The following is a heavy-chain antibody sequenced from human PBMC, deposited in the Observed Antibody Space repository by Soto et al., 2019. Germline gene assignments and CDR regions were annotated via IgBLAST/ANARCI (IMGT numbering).Heavy chain of an antibody. Sequence: SETLSLTCTVSGGSISSYYWSWIRQPPGKGLEWIGYIYYSGSTNYNPSLKSRVTISVDTSKNQFSLKLSSVTAADTAVYYCARHRSSSNYDYYYYMDVWGKGTTVTVPS. J-gene: IGHJ6*03. V-gene: IGHV4-59*08. CDR1: GGSISSYY. D-gene: IGHD4-4*01. CDR2: IYYSGST. CDR3: ARHRSSSNYDYYYYMDV.